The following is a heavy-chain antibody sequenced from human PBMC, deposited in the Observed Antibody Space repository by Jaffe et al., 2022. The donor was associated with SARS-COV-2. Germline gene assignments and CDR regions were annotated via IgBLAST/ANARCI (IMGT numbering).Heavy chain of an antibody. Sequence: QLQLQESGPGLVKPSETLSLTCTVSGGSISSSSYYWGWVRQPPGKGLEWIGSIYYSGRLYYNPSLKSRVTISVDTSKSQFSLKLSSVTAADTAVYYCARQAGADIVVVTALNWFDPWGQGTLVTVSS. J-gene: IGHJ5*02. V-gene: IGHV4-39*01. D-gene: IGHD2-2*01. CDR1: GGSISSSSYY. CDR2: IYYSGRL. CDR3: ARQAGADIVVVTALNWFDP.